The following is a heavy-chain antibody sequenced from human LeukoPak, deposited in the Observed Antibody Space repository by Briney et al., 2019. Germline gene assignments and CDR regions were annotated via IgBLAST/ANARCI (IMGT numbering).Heavy chain of an antibody. CDR2: IYPGDSDT. D-gene: IGHD3-22*01. J-gene: IGHJ4*02. V-gene: IGHV5-51*01. Sequence: GESLKISCKGSGYSFTSYWTGWVRQMPGKGREWMGIIYPGDSDTRYSPSFQGQVTISADKSISTAYLQWSSLKASDTAMYYCARPGPTYYYDSSGYYYDYWGQGTLVTVSS. CDR1: GYSFTSYW. CDR3: ARPGPTYYYDSSGYYYDY.